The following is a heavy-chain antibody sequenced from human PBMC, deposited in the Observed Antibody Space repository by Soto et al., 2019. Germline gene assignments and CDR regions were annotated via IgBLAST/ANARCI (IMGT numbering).Heavy chain of an antibody. CDR2: IYYSGST. V-gene: IGHV4-59*01. CDR3: ARMSQDGDTTRGYYYYSYGMDV. Sequence: SETLSLTCTVSGGSISSYYWSWIRQPPGKGLEWIGDIYYSGSTNYNPSLKSRVTISVDTSKNQFSLKLSSVTAADTAVYYCARMSQDGDTTRGYYYYSYGMDVWGQGTTVTVS. D-gene: IGHD4-17*01. J-gene: IGHJ6*02. CDR1: GGSISSYY.